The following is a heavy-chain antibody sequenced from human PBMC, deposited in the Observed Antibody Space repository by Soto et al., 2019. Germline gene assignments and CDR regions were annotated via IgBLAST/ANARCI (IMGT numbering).Heavy chain of an antibody. V-gene: IGHV1-24*01. Sequence: ASVKVSCKVSGYTLTELSMHWVRQAPGKGLEWMGGFDPEDGETIYAQKFQGRVTMTEDTSTDTAYMELGSLRSEDTAVYYCATSQVTMILVAPSGFDIWGQAPMVTVSS. CDR1: GYTLTELS. D-gene: IGHD3-22*01. CDR3: ATSQVTMILVAPSGFDI. J-gene: IGHJ3*02. CDR2: FDPEDGET.